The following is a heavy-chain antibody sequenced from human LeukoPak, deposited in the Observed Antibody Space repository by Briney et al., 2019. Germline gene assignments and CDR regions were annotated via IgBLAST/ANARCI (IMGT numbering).Heavy chain of an antibody. CDR2: ISGSGGRT. V-gene: IGHV3-23*01. CDR1: RFTFSSYA. J-gene: IGHJ5*02. Sequence: PEGSLRLSCAASRFTFSSYAISWVRQAPEKVLEWVSAISGSGGRTYYADSVKGRFTISRDNSKNTLYLQMNSLRAEDTAVYYCAKESSGHNWFDPWGQGNLVTVSS. CDR3: AKESSGHNWFDP. D-gene: IGHD6-25*01.